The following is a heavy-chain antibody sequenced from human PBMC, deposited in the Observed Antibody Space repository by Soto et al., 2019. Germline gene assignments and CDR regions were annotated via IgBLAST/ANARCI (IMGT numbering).Heavy chain of an antibody. Sequence: GGSLRLSCAASGFTFSSYAMSWVRQAPGKGLEWVSAISGSGGSTYYADSVKGRFTISRDNSKNTLYLQMNSLRAEDTAVYYCAKGGCSSTSCYADYYYYGMDVWGQGTTVTVSS. CDR2: ISGSGGST. D-gene: IGHD2-2*01. V-gene: IGHV3-23*01. CDR3: AKGGCSSTSCYADYYYYGMDV. J-gene: IGHJ6*02. CDR1: GFTFSSYA.